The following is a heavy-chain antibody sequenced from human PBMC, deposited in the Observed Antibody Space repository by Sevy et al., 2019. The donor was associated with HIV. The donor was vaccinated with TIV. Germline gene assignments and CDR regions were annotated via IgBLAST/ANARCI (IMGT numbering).Heavy chain of an antibody. CDR2: INPLTGAT. J-gene: IGHJ4*02. V-gene: IGHV1-2*06. CDR1: GYTFTDYY. CDR3: AANDH. Sequence: ASVKVSCKTSGYTFTDYYLHWSRQAPEQGLEWMGRINPLTGATNFVQSFQGRVAVTGETSISTAYMELSGLRSDDTAVYYCAANDHWGQGTLVTVSS.